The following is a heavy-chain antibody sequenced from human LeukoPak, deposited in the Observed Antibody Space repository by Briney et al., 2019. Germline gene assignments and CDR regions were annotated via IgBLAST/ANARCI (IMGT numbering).Heavy chain of an antibody. CDR1: GFSISSGYY. J-gene: IGHJ4*02. CDR3: AREAERRIVN. CDR2: SHPSGTT. Sequence: PSEDLSLTCVVSGFSISSGYYWGWIRQPPGRGLEWIVNSHPSGTTFYNSSLRSRVAMSIDTSKNQFSLKLVSVTAADTAVYYCAREAERRIVNWGQGTLVTVSS. V-gene: IGHV4-38-2*02. D-gene: IGHD1-1*01.